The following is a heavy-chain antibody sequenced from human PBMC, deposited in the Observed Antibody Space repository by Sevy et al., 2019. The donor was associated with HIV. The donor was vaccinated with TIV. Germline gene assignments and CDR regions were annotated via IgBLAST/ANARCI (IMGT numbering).Heavy chain of an antibody. D-gene: IGHD1-26*01. CDR2: IYYSGST. CDR1: GGSISSSSYY. V-gene: IGHV4-39*01. CDR3: ARHMRVGYSGSSSRGIDY. J-gene: IGHJ4*02. Sequence: SETLSLTCTVSGGSISSSSYYWGWIRQPPGKGLEWIGSIYYSGSTYYNPSLKSRVPISVDTSKNQFSLKLSSVTAADTAVYYCARHMRVGYSGSSSRGIDYWGQGTLVTVSS.